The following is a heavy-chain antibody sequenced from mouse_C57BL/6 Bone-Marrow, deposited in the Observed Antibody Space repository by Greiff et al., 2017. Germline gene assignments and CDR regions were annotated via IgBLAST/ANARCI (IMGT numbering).Heavy chain of an antibody. J-gene: IGHJ2*01. CDR1: GFNIKDDY. D-gene: IGHD2-3*01. Sequence: EVQLQQSGAELVRPGASVKLSCTASGFNIKDDYMHWVKQRPEQGLEWIGWIDPENGDTEYASKFQGKATITADTSSNTAYLQLSRLTSEDTAVYYCTRWLLHYFDYWGQGTTLTVSS. V-gene: IGHV14-4*01. CDR2: IDPENGDT. CDR3: TRWLLHYFDY.